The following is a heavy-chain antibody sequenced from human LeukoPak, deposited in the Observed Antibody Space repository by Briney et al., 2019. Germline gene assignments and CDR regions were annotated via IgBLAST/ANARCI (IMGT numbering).Heavy chain of an antibody. CDR3: ARAEGPQLWSN. D-gene: IGHD5-18*01. J-gene: IGHJ4*02. Sequence: SETLSLTCTVSGGSISSSSYYWGWIRQPPGKGLEWIGSIYYSGSTYYNPSLKSRVTISVDTSKNQFSLKLSSVTAADTAVYYCARAEGPQLWSNWGQGTLVTVSS. CDR2: IYYSGST. V-gene: IGHV4-39*07. CDR1: GGSISSSSYY.